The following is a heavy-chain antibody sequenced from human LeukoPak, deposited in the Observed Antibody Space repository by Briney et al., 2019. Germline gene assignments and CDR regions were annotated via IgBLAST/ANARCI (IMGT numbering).Heavy chain of an antibody. CDR2: VSSSSSYI. Sequence: AGGSLRLSCAASGFTFSSYSMNWVRQAPGKGLEWVSSVSSSSSYIYYADSVKGRFTISRDNAKNSLYLQMNSLRAEDTAVYYCERDGCSSTSCYSYYRMDVWGQGTTITVSS. CDR3: ERDGCSSTSCYSYYRMDV. D-gene: IGHD2-2*01. CDR1: GFTFSSYS. J-gene: IGHJ6*02. V-gene: IGHV3-21*01.